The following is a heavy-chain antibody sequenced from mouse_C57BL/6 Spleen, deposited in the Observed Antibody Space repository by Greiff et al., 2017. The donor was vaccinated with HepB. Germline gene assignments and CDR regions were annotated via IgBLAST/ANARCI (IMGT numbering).Heavy chain of an antibody. J-gene: IGHJ3*01. V-gene: IGHV1-64*01. CDR2: IHPNSGST. D-gene: IGHD2-3*01. CDR1: GYTFTSYW. Sequence: QVQLQQPGAELVKPGASVKLSCKASGYTFTSYWMHWVKQRPGQGLEWIGMIHPNSGSTNYNEKFKSKATLTVDKSSSTAYMQLSSLTSEDSAVYYCARSIYDGYYGGFFFAYWGQGTLVTVSA. CDR3: ARSIYDGYYGGFFFAY.